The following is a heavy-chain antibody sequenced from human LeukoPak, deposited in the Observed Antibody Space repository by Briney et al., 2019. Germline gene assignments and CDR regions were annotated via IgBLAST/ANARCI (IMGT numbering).Heavy chain of an antibody. Sequence: SETLSLTCTVSGGSISSYYWSWIRQPPGKGLEWIGYTYYSGSTNYNPSLKSRVTISVDTSKNQFSLKLSSVTAADTAMYYCARRRLRSDYYYGMDVWGQGTTVTVSS. CDR1: GGSISSYY. CDR3: ARRRLRSDYYYGMDV. CDR2: TYYSGST. J-gene: IGHJ6*02. V-gene: IGHV4-59*08. D-gene: IGHD4-17*01.